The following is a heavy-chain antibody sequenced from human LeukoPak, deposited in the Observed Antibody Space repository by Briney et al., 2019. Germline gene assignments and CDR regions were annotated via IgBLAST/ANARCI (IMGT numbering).Heavy chain of an antibody. D-gene: IGHD2-15*01. CDR2: INHRGSS. CDR1: GESFCSYF. CDR3: ARGSSFDGYCSAGTCDAVYYES. V-gene: IGHV4-34*01. Sequence: SETLSLTCAEYGESFCSYFCNCIRQAPGKSLEYIGEINHRGSSHYNPSLKTRVTLSVDTSKNQFSLKLTSVTAADTAVYFCARGSSFDGYCSAGTCDAVYYESWGQGTPVTVSS. J-gene: IGHJ4*02.